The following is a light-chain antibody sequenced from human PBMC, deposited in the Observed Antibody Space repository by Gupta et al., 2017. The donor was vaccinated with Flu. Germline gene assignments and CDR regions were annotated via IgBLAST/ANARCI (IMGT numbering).Light chain of an antibody. CDR1: QSVSNF. V-gene: IGKV1-39*01. J-gene: IGKJ4*02. CDR2: SAS. Sequence: GDRVTITCRSSQSVSNFLNWYQQKPGKAPKLLIYSASTLQGGVPSRFSGSGSGTDFTLTINSLQPEDFATYYCQQCYSTPQTFGRGTTVEIK. CDR3: QQCYSTPQT.